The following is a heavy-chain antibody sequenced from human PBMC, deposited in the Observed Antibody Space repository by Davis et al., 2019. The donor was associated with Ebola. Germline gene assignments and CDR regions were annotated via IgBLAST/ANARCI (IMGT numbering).Heavy chain of an antibody. CDR3: AQGSSPDN. V-gene: IGHV3-30*03. Sequence: GESLKISCAASGFSFSGYGMHWVRQAPGQGLDWVAFISYVGSKKYYADSVKGRFTVSRDNSKNTVFLQMNSLRVEDTAHYYCAQGSSPDNWGPGTLVTVSS. J-gene: IGHJ4*02. D-gene: IGHD6-6*01. CDR1: GFSFSGYG. CDR2: ISYVGSKK.